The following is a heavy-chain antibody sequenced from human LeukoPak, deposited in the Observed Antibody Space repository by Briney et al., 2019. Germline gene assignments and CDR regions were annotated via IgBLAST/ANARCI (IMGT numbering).Heavy chain of an antibody. V-gene: IGHV4-38-2*01. CDR1: GYSISSGYY. CDR3: ARAQWELPPADY. D-gene: IGHD1-26*01. CDR2: IYHSGST. J-gene: IGHJ4*02. Sequence: SETLSLTCAVSGYSISSGYYWGWIRQPPGKGPEWIGSIYHSGSTYYNPSLKSRVTISVDTSKNQFSLKLSSVTAADTAVYYCARAQWELPPADYWGQGTLVTVSS.